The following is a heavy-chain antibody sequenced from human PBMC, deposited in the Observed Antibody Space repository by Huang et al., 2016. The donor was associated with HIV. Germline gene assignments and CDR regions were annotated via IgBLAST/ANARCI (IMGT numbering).Heavy chain of an antibody. J-gene: IGHJ1*01. V-gene: IGHV1-69*13. CDR2: SSPIVGEA. CDR1: GGTFSRYG. CDR3: ARTSNWKAEYFRF. D-gene: IGHD1-20*01. Sequence: QVQLVQSGTEVKTPGSSVKVSCKAFGGTFSRYGISWVRQAPGQGLEWRGGSSPIVGEANYAQKFQGRVKMTADESTNTAYMELTSLRFDDTAVYYCARTSNWKAEYFRFWGQGTLVTVAS.